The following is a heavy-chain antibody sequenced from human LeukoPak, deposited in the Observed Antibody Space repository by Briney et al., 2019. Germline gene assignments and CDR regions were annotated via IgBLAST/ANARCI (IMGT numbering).Heavy chain of an antibody. D-gene: IGHD2-2*01. V-gene: IGHV3-30-3*01. Sequence: GGSLRLSCAASGFTFSSYAMHWVRQAPGKGLEWVAVISYDGSNKYYADSAKGRFTISRDNSKNTLYLQMNSLRAEDTAVYYCARPYCSSTSCYAGYYYYGMDVWGQGTTVTVSS. CDR3: ARPYCSSTSCYAGYYYYGMDV. CDR1: GFTFSSYA. CDR2: ISYDGSNK. J-gene: IGHJ6*02.